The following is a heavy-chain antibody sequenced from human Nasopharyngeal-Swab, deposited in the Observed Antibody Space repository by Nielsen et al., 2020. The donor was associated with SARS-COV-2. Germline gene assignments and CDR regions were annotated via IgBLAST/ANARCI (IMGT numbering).Heavy chain of an antibody. CDR1: GFTFSSYA. CDR2: ISGSGGST. Sequence: GGPLRLSCAASGFTFSSYAMSWVRQAPGKGLEWVSAISGSGGSTYYADSVKGRFTISRDNSKNTLYLQMNSLRAEDTAVYYCAKARPRTGIAVAESFDYWGQGTLVTVSS. D-gene: IGHD6-19*01. V-gene: IGHV3-23*01. CDR3: AKARPRTGIAVAESFDY. J-gene: IGHJ4*02.